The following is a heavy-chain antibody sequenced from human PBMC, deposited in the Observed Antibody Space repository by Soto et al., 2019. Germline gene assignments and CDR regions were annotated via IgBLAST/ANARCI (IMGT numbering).Heavy chain of an antibody. CDR3: ACSGGRQDDLYYYYYMDV. J-gene: IGHJ6*03. V-gene: IGHV3-23*01. CDR2: ISGSGGST. D-gene: IGHD2-15*01. Sequence: GGSLRLSCAASGFTFSSYAMSWVRQAPGKGLEWVSAISGSGGSTYYADSVKGRFTISRDNSKNTLYLQMNSLRAEDTAVYYCACSGGRQDDLYYYYYMDVWGKGTTVTVSS. CDR1: GFTFSSYA.